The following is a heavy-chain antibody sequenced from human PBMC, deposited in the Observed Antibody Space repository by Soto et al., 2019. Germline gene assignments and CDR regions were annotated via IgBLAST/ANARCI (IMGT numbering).Heavy chain of an antibody. J-gene: IGHJ4*02. Sequence: QVQLQESGPGLVKPSGTLSLTCAVSGGSISTSNWWSWVRQPPGKGLEWIGEVYHSGSTNYNPSSKSPVAMSVDKSKNHFSLKLNSVTAADTALYYCASTSTSGTRFDYWGQGSLVTVSS. CDR2: VYHSGST. D-gene: IGHD1-1*01. CDR3: ASTSTSGTRFDY. CDR1: GGSISTSNW. V-gene: IGHV4-4*02.